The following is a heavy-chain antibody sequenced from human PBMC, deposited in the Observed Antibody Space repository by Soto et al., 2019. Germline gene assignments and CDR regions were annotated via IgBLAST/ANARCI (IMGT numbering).Heavy chain of an antibody. J-gene: IGHJ4*02. CDR3: ARTSRFKTGNLDY. CDR2: IFYTGTT. Sequence: SETLSLTCAVPGYSISSDNWWGWIRQPPGKGLEWIGYIFYTGTTYYNLSLKSRVTMSVDTAKDQFSLKLSSVTAADTAVYYCARTSRFKTGNLDYWGQGTLVTVP. D-gene: IGHD3-9*01. V-gene: IGHV4-28*01. CDR1: GYSISSDNW.